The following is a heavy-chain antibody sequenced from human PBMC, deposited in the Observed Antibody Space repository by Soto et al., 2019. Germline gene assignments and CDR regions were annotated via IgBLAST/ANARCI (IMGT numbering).Heavy chain of an antibody. D-gene: IGHD3-3*01. CDR2: IYWDDDK. Sequence: QITLKESGPTLVKPTQTLTLTRTFSGFSLSTSGVGVGWIRQPPGKALEWLALIYWDDDKRYSPSLESRLTITKDTSKNQVVLTMTNMDPVDTGTYYCAHRRHDFGSGYYNPPNGFDPWGQGTLVTVSS. CDR3: AHRRHDFGSGYYNPPNGFDP. J-gene: IGHJ5*02. CDR1: GFSLSTSGVG. V-gene: IGHV2-5*02.